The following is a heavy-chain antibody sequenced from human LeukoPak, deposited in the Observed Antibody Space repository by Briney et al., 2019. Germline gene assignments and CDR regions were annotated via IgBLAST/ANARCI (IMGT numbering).Heavy chain of an antibody. CDR1: GFTFSSYS. CDR2: ISSSSSYI. V-gene: IGHV3-21*01. D-gene: IGHD2-15*01. CDR3: ARRRIGRSTSGYYFDY. J-gene: IGHJ4*02. Sequence: KTGGSLRLSCAASGFTFSSYSMNWVRQAPGKGLEWVSSISSSSSYIYYADSVKGRFTISRDNAKNSLYPQMNSLRAEDTAVYYCARRRIGRSTSGYYFDYWGQGTLVTVSS.